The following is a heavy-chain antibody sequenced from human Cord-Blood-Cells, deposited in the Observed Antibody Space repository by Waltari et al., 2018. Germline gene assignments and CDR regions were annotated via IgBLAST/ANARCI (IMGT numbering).Heavy chain of an antibody. D-gene: IGHD6-6*01. CDR1: GFTFSSYW. Sequence: EVQRVESGGGLVQPGGSLRLSCAACGFTFSSYWLSWVRQAPGKGLEWGANIKQDGSEKYYVDSVNGRFTISRDNAKNSLYLQMNSLRAEDTAVYYCARGRGSSSYWGQGTLVTVSS. CDR3: ARGRGSSSY. J-gene: IGHJ4*02. V-gene: IGHV3-7*01. CDR2: IKQDGSEK.